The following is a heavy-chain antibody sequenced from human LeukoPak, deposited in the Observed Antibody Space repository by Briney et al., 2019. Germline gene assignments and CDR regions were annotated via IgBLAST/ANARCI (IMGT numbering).Heavy chain of an antibody. V-gene: IGHV5-51*04. Sequence: GESLKISCKGSEYSFTSYWIGWVRQMPGKGLEWMGIIYPDDSDTRYSPSFQGQVTISADKPISTAYLQWSSLKASDTAMYYCARERSSQGYFDFWGQGTLVTVSS. CDR3: ARERSSQGYFDF. CDR2: IYPDDSDT. D-gene: IGHD6-6*01. J-gene: IGHJ4*02. CDR1: EYSFTSYW.